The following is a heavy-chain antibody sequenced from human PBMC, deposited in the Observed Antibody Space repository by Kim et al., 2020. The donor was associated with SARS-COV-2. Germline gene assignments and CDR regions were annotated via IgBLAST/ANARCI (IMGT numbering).Heavy chain of an antibody. D-gene: IGHD1-26*01. J-gene: IGHJ4*02. CDR3: ANRARGIYYYFDY. Sequence: GGSLRLSCAASGFTFSSYAMTWVRQAPGKGLEWVSAITGSGSSTYYADSVKGRFTISRDNSKNTLYLQMNSLRAEDTAEYYCANRARGIYYYFDYWGQGTLVTVSS. V-gene: IGHV3-23*01. CDR1: GFTFSSYA. CDR2: ITGSGSST.